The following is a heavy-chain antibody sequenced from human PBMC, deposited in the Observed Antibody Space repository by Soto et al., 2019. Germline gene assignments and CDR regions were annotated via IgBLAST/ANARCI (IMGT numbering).Heavy chain of an antibody. CDR1: GDSLSTDYW. CDR2: IHHSGIT. CDR3: ARTDGYEIEY. D-gene: IGHD5-12*01. J-gene: IGHJ4*02. V-gene: IGHV4-4*02. Sequence: PSETLSLTCTVSGDSLSTDYWWSWVRQPPGKGLEWIGEIHHSGITNYIQSLKSRVTISADKSITTVYLQWSSLKASDTAMYYCARTDGYEIEYWGQGTLVTVSS.